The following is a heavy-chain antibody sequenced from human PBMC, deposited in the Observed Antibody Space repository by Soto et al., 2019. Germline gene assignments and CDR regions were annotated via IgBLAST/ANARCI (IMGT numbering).Heavy chain of an antibody. D-gene: IGHD3-9*01. CDR1: GFTFSSYG. CDR3: ATLTKYDILTGFYPC. V-gene: IGHV3-30*03. Sequence: GGSLRLSCAASGFTFSSYGIHWVRQAPGKGLEWVAVISHDGSKTNYADSVKGRFIISRDNSNNTLYFQMNSLRAEDTAVYYCATLTKYDILTGFYPCWGQGTLVTVSS. J-gene: IGHJ4*02. CDR2: ISHDGSKT.